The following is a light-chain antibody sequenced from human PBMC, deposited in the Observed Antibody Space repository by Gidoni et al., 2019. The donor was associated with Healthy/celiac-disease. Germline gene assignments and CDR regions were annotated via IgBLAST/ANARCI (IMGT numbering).Light chain of an antibody. CDR1: SSDVGSYNL. Sequence: QSALTQPASASGSPGQSIPISCTGTSSDVGSYNLVSWYQQHPGKAPKLMIYEVSKRPSGVSNRFSGSKSGNTASLTISGLQAEDEADYYCCSYAGSVVFGGGTKLTVL. V-gene: IGLV2-23*02. CDR2: EVS. J-gene: IGLJ2*01. CDR3: CSYAGSVV.